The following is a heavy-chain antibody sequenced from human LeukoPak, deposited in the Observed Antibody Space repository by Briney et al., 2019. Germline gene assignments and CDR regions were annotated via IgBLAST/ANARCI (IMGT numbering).Heavy chain of an antibody. J-gene: IGHJ4*02. V-gene: IGHV1-69*10. D-gene: IGHD6-13*01. CDR1: GYTFTSYG. Sequence: GASVKVSCKASGYTFTSYGISWVRQAPGQGLEWMGRIIPILGIANYAQKFQGRVTITADKSTSTAYMELSSLRSEDTAVYYCARDLGAGIAAAGTFGYWGQGTLVTVSS. CDR3: ARDLGAGIAAAGTFGY. CDR2: IIPILGIA.